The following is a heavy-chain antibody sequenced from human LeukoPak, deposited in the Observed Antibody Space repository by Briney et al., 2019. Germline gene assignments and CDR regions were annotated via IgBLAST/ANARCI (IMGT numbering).Heavy chain of an antibody. D-gene: IGHD2-2*01. CDR1: GYTFTSYA. J-gene: IGHJ4*02. CDR3: ARRYCSSTSCAYFDY. Sequence: ASVKVSCKASGYTFTSYAMHWVRQAPGQRLEWMGWINAGNGNTKYSQKFQGRVTTTRDTSASTAYMELSSLRSEDTAVYYCARRYCSSTSCAYFDYWGQGTLVTVSS. CDR2: INAGNGNT. V-gene: IGHV1-3*01.